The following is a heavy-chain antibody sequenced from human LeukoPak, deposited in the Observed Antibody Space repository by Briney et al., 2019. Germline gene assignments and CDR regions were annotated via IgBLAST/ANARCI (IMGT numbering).Heavy chain of an antibody. Sequence: SETLSLTCTVSGGSISSYYWSWIRQPPGKGLEWIGYIYYSGSTNYNPSLKSRVTISVDTSKNQFSLKLSSVTAADTAVYYCARVNFVQYSAIDYGRQGTLVTVSS. CDR3: ARVNFVQYSAIDY. CDR2: IYYSGST. V-gene: IGHV4-59*01. CDR1: GGSISSYY. D-gene: IGHD4-11*01. J-gene: IGHJ4*02.